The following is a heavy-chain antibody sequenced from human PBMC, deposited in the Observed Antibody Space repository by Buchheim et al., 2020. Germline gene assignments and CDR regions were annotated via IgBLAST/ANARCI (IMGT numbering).Heavy chain of an antibody. J-gene: IGHJ6*02. CDR3: AGRESYYYGMDV. D-gene: IGHD3-10*01. V-gene: IGHV3-7*01. CDR1: GFTFSTYW. Sequence: DVQMVESGGGVVQPGGSLRLSCAASGFTFSTYWISWVRQAPGKGLEWVDNINQDGSYKHYVDSAEGRFTISRDNAKNSLYLQMNSLRAEDTAVYYCAGRESYYYGMDVWGQGTT. CDR2: INQDGSYK.